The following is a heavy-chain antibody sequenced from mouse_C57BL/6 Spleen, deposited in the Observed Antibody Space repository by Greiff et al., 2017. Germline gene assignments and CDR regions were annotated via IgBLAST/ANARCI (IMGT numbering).Heavy chain of an antibody. CDR1: GYTFTEYS. J-gene: IGHJ1*03. CDR3: ARLPYYGCSGNGYFDD. V-gene: IGHV1-62-2*01. D-gene: IGHD1-2*01. Sequence: QVPLQQPGAELVKPGASVKLSCKASGYTFTEYSIHWVKQRSGQGLEWIGWFYPGSGSTKYNEKFKDKATLTVDKSSSAAYMELSRLTSEDSAVYCCARLPYYGCSGNGYFDDWGTGTTLTVSS. CDR2: FYPGSGST.